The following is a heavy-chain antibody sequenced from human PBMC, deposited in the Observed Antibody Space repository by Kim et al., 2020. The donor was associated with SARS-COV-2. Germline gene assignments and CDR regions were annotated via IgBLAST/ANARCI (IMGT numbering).Heavy chain of an antibody. Sequence: GGSLRLSCAASGFTVSSNYMTWVRQAPGKGLEWVSLIYSGGSTYYADSVKGRFTISRDNSKNSLYLQMNSLRAEDTAVYYCARGLSSGYYSEHAVDIWGQGTMVTVSS. CDR1: GFTVSSNY. V-gene: IGHV3-53*01. CDR2: IYSGGST. CDR3: ARGLSSGYYSEHAVDI. D-gene: IGHD3-22*01. J-gene: IGHJ3*02.